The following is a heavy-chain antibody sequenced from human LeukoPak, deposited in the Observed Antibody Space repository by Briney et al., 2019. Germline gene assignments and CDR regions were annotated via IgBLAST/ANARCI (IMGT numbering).Heavy chain of an antibody. CDR3: ASVDGYSYGPEYFQH. J-gene: IGHJ1*01. CDR1: GFAFSSYW. Sequence: GGSLRLSCAASGFAFSSYWMSWVRQAPGKGLEWVANIKQDGSEKYYVDSVKGRFTISRDNAKNSLYLQMNSLRAEDTAVYYCASVDGYSYGPEYFQHWGQGTLVTVSS. V-gene: IGHV3-7*01. D-gene: IGHD5-18*01. CDR2: IKQDGSEK.